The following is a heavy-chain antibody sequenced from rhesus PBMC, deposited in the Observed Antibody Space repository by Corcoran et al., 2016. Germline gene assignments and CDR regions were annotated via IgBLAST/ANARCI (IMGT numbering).Heavy chain of an antibody. CDR3: TRDLRRRFDV. CDR1: GYTFTSYY. V-gene: IGHV1S9*01. D-gene: IGHD2-39*01. Sequence: QVQLVQSGAEAKKPGASVKLSCKASGYTFTSYYINWVRQAPGQVLEWMGWINPSNGNRGDAQKFQGRVTMPRDTSTSTAYMELSSLRSEDTAVYYCTRDLRRRFDVWGPGVLVTVSS. CDR2: INPSNGNR. J-gene: IGHJ5-1*01.